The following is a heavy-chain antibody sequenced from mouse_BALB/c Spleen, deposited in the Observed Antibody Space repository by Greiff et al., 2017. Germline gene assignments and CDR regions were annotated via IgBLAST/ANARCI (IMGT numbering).Heavy chain of an antibody. CDR3: ARSYGYDEEFAY. V-gene: IGHV14-3*02. Sequence: VQLQQSGGELVKPGGSVKLSCTASGFNIKDNYMPWVKQRPEQGLEWIGRIDPANGNTKYDPKFKGKATITADTSSNTAYLQLSSLTSEDTAVYYCARSYGYDEEFAYWGQGTLVTVSA. D-gene: IGHD2-2*01. CDR2: IDPANGNT. CDR1: GFNIKDNY. J-gene: IGHJ3*01.